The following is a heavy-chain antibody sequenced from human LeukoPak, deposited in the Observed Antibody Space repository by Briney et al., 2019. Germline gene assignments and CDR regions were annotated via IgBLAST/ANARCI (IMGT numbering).Heavy chain of an antibody. D-gene: IGHD6-13*01. CDR1: GFTLSRYW. V-gene: IGHV3-7*01. CDR3: AREISSWYRTEGRFDP. CDR2: IKQDGREK. Sequence: GGSLRLSCAASGFTLSRYWVGWVRQAPGKGLEWAAYIKQDGREKYSVDSVQGQFTISRDNAKNSLYLQMNSLRAEDTAVYYCAREISSWYRTEGRFDPWGQGTLVTVSS. J-gene: IGHJ5*02.